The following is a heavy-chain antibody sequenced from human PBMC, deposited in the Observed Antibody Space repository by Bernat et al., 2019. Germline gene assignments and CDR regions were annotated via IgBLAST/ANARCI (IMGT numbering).Heavy chain of an antibody. J-gene: IGHJ6*03. CDR3: ARSTATSAPYMDV. CDR1: GFTFSDYY. Sequence: QVQLVESGGGLVKPGGSLRLSCAASGFTFSDYYMSWIRQAPGKGLDWGSYISSSSSYTNYADSVKGRFTISRDKAKNSLYLQMNRQRAEDTGVYYCARSTATSAPYMDVWGKGTTVTVSS. V-gene: IGHV3-11*06. CDR2: ISSSSSYT.